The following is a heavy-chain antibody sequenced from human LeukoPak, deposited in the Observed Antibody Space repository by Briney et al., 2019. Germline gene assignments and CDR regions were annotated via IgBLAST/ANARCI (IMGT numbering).Heavy chain of an antibody. V-gene: IGHV3-53*01. CDR1: GFTVSGNY. Sequence: GGSLRLSCAVSGFTVSGNYMTWVRQAPGKGLEWVSIIYSGGPTYYADSVKGRFTISRDNSKNTLYLQMNSLRAEDTAVYYCARAYYYGSGSYAFDIWGQGTMVTVSS. D-gene: IGHD3-10*01. J-gene: IGHJ3*02. CDR2: IYSGGPT. CDR3: ARAYYYGSGSYAFDI.